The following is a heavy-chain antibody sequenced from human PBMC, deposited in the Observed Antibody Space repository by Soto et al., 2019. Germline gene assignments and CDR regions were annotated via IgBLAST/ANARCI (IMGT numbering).Heavy chain of an antibody. V-gene: IGHV3-23*01. CDR2: ISGSGGST. Sequence: EVQLLESGGDLIQPGGSLRLSCAASGFTFSTYPMSWVRQAPGKGLEWVSAISGSGGSTYYADSVKGRFTISRDNSKSKLYLQLSSLRAEDTALYYCAKDNLMSGGTFWFDPRGQGTLVTVS. CDR1: GFTFSTYP. D-gene: IGHD6-13*01. CDR3: AKDNLMSGGTFWFDP. J-gene: IGHJ5*02.